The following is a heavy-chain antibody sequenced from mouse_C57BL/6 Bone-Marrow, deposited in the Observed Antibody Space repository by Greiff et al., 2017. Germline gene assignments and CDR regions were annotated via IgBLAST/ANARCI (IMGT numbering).Heavy chain of an antibody. CDR2: IDPENGDT. CDR1: GFNIKDDY. CDR3: TTGWLLRH. V-gene: IGHV14-4*01. J-gene: IGHJ2*01. Sequence: EVQLQQSGAELVRPGASVKLSCAASGFNIKDDYMHWVKQRPEQALEWIGWIDPENGDTEYASKFQGKATITADTSSNTAYLQLSSLTSEDTAVYYCTTGWLLRHWGQGTTLTVSS. D-gene: IGHD1-2*01.